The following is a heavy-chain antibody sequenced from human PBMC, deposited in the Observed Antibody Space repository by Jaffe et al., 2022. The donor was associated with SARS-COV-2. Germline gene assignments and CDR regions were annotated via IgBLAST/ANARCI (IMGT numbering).Heavy chain of an antibody. CDR3: AKALGYCSGGDCYSATYFYHGMDV. J-gene: IGHJ6*02. CDR1: GFTFDDYA. V-gene: IGHV3-9*01. CDR2: ISWNSGSI. D-gene: IGHD2-15*01. Sequence: EVQLVEYGGGLVQPGRSLRLSCAASGFTFDDYAMYWVRQAPGKGLEWVSGISWNSGSIGYADSVKGRFTISRDNADNSLYLQMNSLRAEDTALYYCAKALGYCSGGDCYSATYFYHGMDVWGQGTTVTVSS.